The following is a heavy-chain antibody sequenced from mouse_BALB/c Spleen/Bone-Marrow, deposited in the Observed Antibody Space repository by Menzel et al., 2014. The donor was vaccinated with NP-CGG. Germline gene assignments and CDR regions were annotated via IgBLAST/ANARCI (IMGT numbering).Heavy chain of an antibody. V-gene: IGHV5-6*01. J-gene: IGHJ3*01. CDR2: ISSGGSYT. D-gene: IGHD2-14*01. Sequence: EVNLVESGGDLVKPGGSLKLSCVASGFTFSSYGMSWVRQTPDKRLEWVATISSGGSYTYYPDSVKGRFTISRDNAKNTLYLQMSSLKSEDTAMYYCTRSYYRYDEEAWFAYWGQGTLVTVSA. CDR1: GFTFSSYG. CDR3: TRSYYRYDEEAWFAY.